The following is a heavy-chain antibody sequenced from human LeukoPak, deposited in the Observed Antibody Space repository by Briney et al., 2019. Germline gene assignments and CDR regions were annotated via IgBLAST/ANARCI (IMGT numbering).Heavy chain of an antibody. J-gene: IGHJ6*04. D-gene: IGHD3-10*02. CDR2: ISWNSGTI. V-gene: IGHV3-9*01. CDR3: AELGITMIGGV. CDR1: GITFDDSA. Sequence: GGSLRLSCAASGITFDDSAMHWVRQAPGKGLEWVSGISWNSGTIGYADSVKGRFTISRDNAKNSLYLQMNSLRAEDTAVYYCAELGITMIGGVWGKGTTVTISS.